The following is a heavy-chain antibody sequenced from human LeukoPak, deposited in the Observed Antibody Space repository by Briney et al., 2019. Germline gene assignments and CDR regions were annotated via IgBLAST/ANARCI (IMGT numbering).Heavy chain of an antibody. CDR1: GFTFDDYA. V-gene: IGHV3-9*01. CDR2: ISWNSGSI. CDR3: AKDYVTAIPNYFDY. D-gene: IGHD2-21*02. J-gene: IGHJ4*02. Sequence: GGSLRLSCAASGFTFDDYAMHWVRHAPGKGLEWVSGISWNSGSIGYADSVKGRFTISRDNAKNSLYLQMNSLRAEDTAVYYCAKDYVTAIPNYFDYWGQGTLVTVSS.